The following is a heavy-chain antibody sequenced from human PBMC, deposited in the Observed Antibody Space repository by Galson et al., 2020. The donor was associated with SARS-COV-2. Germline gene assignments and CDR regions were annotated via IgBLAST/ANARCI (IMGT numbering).Heavy chain of an antibody. CDR1: GYSFTGYY. CDR3: ARDRISAPDDFDY. D-gene: IGHD6-13*01. V-gene: IGHV1-2*02. CDR2: VNPNKGDM. Sequence: ASVKVSCQASGYSFTGYYIHWVRQAPGEGLEWMGWVNPNKGDMKYKEKVQGRVSMTRDTSISTAYLELSRLTPDDTAVYYCARDRISAPDDFDYWGQGTLVTVSS. J-gene: IGHJ4*02.